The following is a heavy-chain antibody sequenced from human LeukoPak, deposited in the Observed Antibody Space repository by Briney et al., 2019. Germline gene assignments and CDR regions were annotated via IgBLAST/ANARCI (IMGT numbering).Heavy chain of an antibody. CDR3: ARRDYAAWFDP. CDR2: VYYTGSI. Sequence: SETLSLTCSVSGDSITSGGHYWAWLRQPPGKGLEWIGSVYYTGSIKYNPSLKGRVSISRDMSKNQFSLNVNSVAATDTAVYYCARRDYAAWFDPWGQGTLVTVSS. V-gene: IGHV4-39*07. D-gene: IGHD4/OR15-4a*01. CDR1: GDSITSGGHY. J-gene: IGHJ5*02.